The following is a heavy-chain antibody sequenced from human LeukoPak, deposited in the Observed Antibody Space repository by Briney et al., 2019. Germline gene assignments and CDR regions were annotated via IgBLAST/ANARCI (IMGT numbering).Heavy chain of an antibody. J-gene: IGHJ4*02. D-gene: IGHD5-24*01. CDR3: ARARRWLRPFDY. CDR1: GFTVSSNY. Sequence: GGSLRLSCAASGFTVSSNYMSWVRQAPGKGLEWVSVIYSGGSTYYADSVKGRFTISRDNSKNTLYLQMNSLRAEDTAVYYCARARRWLRPFDYWGQGTLVTVSS. CDR2: IYSGGST. V-gene: IGHV3-53*01.